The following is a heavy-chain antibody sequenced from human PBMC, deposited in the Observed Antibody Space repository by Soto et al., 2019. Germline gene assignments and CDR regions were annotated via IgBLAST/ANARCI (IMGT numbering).Heavy chain of an antibody. D-gene: IGHD3-22*01. Sequence: QVQLQESGPGLVKPSQTLSLTCTVSGGSISSGGYYWSWIRQHPGKGLEWIGYIYYSGSTYYNPALKSRXXLXVXXSKNQFSLKLSSVTAADTAVYYCARDDSSGYALSYWGQGTLVTVSS. V-gene: IGHV4-31*03. J-gene: IGHJ4*02. CDR2: IYYSGST. CDR3: ARDDSSGYALSY. CDR1: GGSISSGGYY.